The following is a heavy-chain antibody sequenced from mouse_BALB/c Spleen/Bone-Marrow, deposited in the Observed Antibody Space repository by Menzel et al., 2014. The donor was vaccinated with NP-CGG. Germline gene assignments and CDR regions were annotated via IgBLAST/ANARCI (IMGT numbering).Heavy chain of an antibody. CDR1: GFSLTSYG. D-gene: IGHD1-1*01. V-gene: IGHV2-9*02. CDR3: ARAPLLRYHYAMDY. CDR2: IWAGGST. Sequence: VQLQQSGPGLVAPSQSLSITCTVSGFSLTSYGVHWVRQLPGKGLEWLGVIWAGGSTNYNSALMSRLSISKDNSKSQVFLKMNSLQTDDTAMYYCARAPLLRYHYAMDYWGQGTSVTVSS. J-gene: IGHJ4*01.